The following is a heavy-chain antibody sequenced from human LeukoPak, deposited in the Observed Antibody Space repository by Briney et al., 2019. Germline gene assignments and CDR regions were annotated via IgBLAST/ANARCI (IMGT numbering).Heavy chain of an antibody. CDR2: SCSGSSYT. Sequence: GGTLTLSCAVSGFSFSNYYMSWIRQAPARGLGWESYSCSGSSYTNYADSVKGRFTVSRDNAQNSLYLQINSLRAEDAAVYYCVRAPPGTGWLIDHWGQGTQVAVSS. CDR1: GFSFSNYY. CDR3: VRAPPGTGWLIDH. D-gene: IGHD6-19*01. V-gene: IGHV3-11*06. J-gene: IGHJ4*02.